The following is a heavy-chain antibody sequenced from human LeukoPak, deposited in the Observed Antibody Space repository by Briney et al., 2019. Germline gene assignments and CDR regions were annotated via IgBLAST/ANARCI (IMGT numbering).Heavy chain of an antibody. V-gene: IGHV3-48*03. CDR3: ARDRNVGADFDY. J-gene: IGHJ4*01. CDR1: GFTFSSYE. D-gene: IGHD3-10*01. Sequence: QPGGSLRLSCAASGFTFSSYEMNWVRQAPGKGLEWVSYISSSGSTIYYADSVKGRFTISRDNAKNTLSLQMNSLRADDTAVYYCARDRNVGADFDYWGHGTLVTVSS. CDR2: ISSSGSTI.